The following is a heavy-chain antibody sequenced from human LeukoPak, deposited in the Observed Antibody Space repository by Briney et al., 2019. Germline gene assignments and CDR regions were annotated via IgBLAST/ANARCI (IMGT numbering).Heavy chain of an antibody. CDR3: ATRGRGAKNVLGPTALDF. CDR2: ISYDGNNK. V-gene: IGHV3-30-3*01. D-gene: IGHD3-3*02. Sequence: GTSLRLSCAASGFTFSDYALHWVRQAPGKGLEWVAVISYDGNNKYYADSVKGRFTISRVNSKNTVFLQMNSLRAEDTAVYFCATRGRGAKNVLGPTALDFWGQGTLVTVSS. CDR1: GFTFSDYA. J-gene: IGHJ4*02.